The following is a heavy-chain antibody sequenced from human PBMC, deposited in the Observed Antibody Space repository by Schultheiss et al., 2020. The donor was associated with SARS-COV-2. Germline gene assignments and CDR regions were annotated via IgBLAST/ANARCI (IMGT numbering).Heavy chain of an antibody. CDR3: ARDASLLSAGGMDV. CDR1: GFTFSSYA. CDR2: INIDGTEK. D-gene: IGHD1-26*01. J-gene: IGHJ6*02. V-gene: IGHV3-7*01. Sequence: GGSLRLSCAASGFTFSSYAMSWVRQAPGKGLQWVANINIDGTEKHYVESVEGRFTISRDNAKNSLYLQMNSLRVEDTAVYYCARDASLLSAGGMDVWGQGTTVTVSS.